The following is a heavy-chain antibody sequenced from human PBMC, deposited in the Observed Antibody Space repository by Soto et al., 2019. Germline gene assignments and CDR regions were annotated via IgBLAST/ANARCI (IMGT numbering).Heavy chain of an antibody. CDR2: IWYDGSNK. CDR1: GFTFSSYG. Sequence: PGGSLRLSCAASGFTFSSYGMHWVRQAPGKGLEWVAVIWYDGSNKYYADSVKGRFTISRDNSKNTLYLQMNSLRAEDTAVYYCARDRDRHSSRQLPDYWGQGTLVTVSS. CDR3: ARDRDRHSSRQLPDY. D-gene: IGHD6-13*01. J-gene: IGHJ4*02. V-gene: IGHV3-33*01.